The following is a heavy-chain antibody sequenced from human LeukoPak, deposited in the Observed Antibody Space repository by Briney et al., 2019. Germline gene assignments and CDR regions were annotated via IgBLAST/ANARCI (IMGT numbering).Heavy chain of an antibody. J-gene: IGHJ4*02. CDR1: GFTFNNAW. CDR3: TAGDYTYYSDY. CDR2: IKSKTDGGTT. V-gene: IGHV3-15*01. D-gene: IGHD4-17*01. Sequence: GGSLRLSCAASGFTFNNAWMSWVRQAPGKGLEWVGRIKSKTDGGTTDYAAPVKGRFTISRDDSQNTLYLQMNSLKTEDTAVYYCTAGDYTYYSDYWGQGTLVTVSS.